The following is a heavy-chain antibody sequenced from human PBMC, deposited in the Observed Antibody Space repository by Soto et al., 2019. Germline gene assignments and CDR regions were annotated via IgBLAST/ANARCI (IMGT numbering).Heavy chain of an antibody. CDR2: FDGSVGHT. CDR3: AKPIKYASGWPIHY. Sequence: GGSLRLSCAASGFSFSSYAVSWVRQAPGKGLEWVSVFDGSVGHTYYTNSVKGRFTISNDNSKNTLFLQMNSLKAEDTAVYFCAKPIKYASGWPIHYWGQGTLVTVSS. J-gene: IGHJ4*02. CDR1: GFSFSSYA. D-gene: IGHD6-19*01. V-gene: IGHV3-23*01.